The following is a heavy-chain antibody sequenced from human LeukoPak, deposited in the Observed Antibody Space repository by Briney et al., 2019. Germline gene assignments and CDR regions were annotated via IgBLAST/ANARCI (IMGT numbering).Heavy chain of an antibody. Sequence: ASVKVSCKASGYTFTSYDINWVRQATGQGLEWMGWMNPNSGNTGYAQKFQGRVTMTRNTSISTAYMELSSLRSEDTAVYYCARGGMEQQLVLRLPPDWFDPWGQGTLVTVSS. CDR2: MNPNSGNT. CDR1: GYTFTSYD. D-gene: IGHD6-13*01. J-gene: IGHJ5*02. CDR3: ARGGMEQQLVLRLPPDWFDP. V-gene: IGHV1-8*01.